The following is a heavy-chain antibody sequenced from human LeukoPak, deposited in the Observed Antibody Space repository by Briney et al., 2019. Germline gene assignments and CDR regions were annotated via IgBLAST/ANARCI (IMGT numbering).Heavy chain of an antibody. CDR2: IKQDASTK. CDR3: TRDTEGTLDY. CDR1: GFTFTNSW. J-gene: IGHJ4*02. Sequence: GGSLRLSCSASGFTFTNSWMAWFRQAPGKGLEWVANIKQDASTKHYADSLKGRFTISRDNPKNPLYLQMNNLGADDTAIYYCTRDTEGTLDYWGQGILVTVAS. D-gene: IGHD2-8*02. V-gene: IGHV3-7*01.